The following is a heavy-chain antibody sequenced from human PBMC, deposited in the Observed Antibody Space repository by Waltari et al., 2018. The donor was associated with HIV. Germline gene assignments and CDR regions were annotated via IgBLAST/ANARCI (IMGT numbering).Heavy chain of an antibody. CDR1: GFALSYV. V-gene: IGHV3-23*04. D-gene: IGHD6-13*01. J-gene: IGHJ4*02. Sequence: EVQLVESGGGLVQPGGSLRLSCAASGFALSYVMSWVRQAPGKGLGWVSTISGSDGNTYYPDSVQGRFTISRDNSKNTLFLQLNSLRAEDTAVYYCAILIAAAGDFDYWGQGTLVTVSS. CDR2: ISGSDGNT. CDR3: AILIAAAGDFDY.